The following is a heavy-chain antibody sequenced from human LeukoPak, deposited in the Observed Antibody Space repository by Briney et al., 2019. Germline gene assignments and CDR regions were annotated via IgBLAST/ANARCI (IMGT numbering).Heavy chain of an antibody. Sequence: GGSLRLSCAASGFTFSSYGMHWVRQAPGKGLEWVAFIRYDGSNKYYADSVKGRFTISRDNSKNTLYLQMNSLRAEDTAVYYCAKASDSSSSPLGYWGQGTLVTVSS. CDR3: AKASDSSSSPLGY. D-gene: IGHD6-6*01. CDR2: IRYDGSNK. CDR1: GFTFSSYG. J-gene: IGHJ4*02. V-gene: IGHV3-30*02.